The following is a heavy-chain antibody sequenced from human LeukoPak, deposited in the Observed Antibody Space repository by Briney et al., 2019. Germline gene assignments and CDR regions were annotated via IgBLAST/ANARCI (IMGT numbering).Heavy chain of an antibody. CDR3: ASQIAVTGMSVVN. Sequence: GGSLRLSCVASGFTFSSYAMSWVRQAPGKGLEWVSAISGSGYSTYLVDSEKGRFTISRDNSKNTLYLQMNSLRAEDTAVYYCASQIAVTGMSVVNWGQGTLVTVSS. CDR2: ISGSGYST. CDR1: GFTFSSYA. V-gene: IGHV3-23*01. J-gene: IGHJ4*02. D-gene: IGHD6-19*01.